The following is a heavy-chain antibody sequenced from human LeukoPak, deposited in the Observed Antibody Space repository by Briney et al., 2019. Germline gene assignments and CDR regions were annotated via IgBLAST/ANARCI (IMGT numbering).Heavy chain of an antibody. Sequence: ASQTLSLTCAISGVSVSSNSAAWNWIRQSPSRGLEWLGRTYYRSKWYNDYAVSVKSRITINPDTSKNQFSLQLNSVTPEDTAVYYCARALPEGRSGTTGYYFDYWGQGTLVTVSS. D-gene: IGHD1-1*01. CDR1: GVSVSSNSAA. CDR3: ARALPEGRSGTTGYYFDY. CDR2: TYYRSKWYN. J-gene: IGHJ4*02. V-gene: IGHV6-1*01.